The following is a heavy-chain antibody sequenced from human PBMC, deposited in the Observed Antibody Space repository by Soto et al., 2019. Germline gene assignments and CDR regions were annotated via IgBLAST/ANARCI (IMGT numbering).Heavy chain of an antibody. CDR2: IYYSGST. D-gene: IGHD6-19*01. CDR3: ARQYSSGWWLDY. V-gene: IGHV4-59*08. Sequence: QVQLQESGPGLVKPSETLSLTCTVSGGSISSYYWSWIRQPPGKGLEWIGYIYYSGSTNYNHSLKRRVTISVDTSKNQFYLKLSSVTAADTAVYYCARQYSSGWWLDYWGQGTLVTVSS. CDR1: GGSISSYY. J-gene: IGHJ4*02.